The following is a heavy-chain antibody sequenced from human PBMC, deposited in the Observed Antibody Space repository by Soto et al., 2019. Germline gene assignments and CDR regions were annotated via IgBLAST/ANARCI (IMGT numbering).Heavy chain of an antibody. J-gene: IGHJ4*02. CDR1: GFTFRNFG. CDR2: ISYDGTKK. V-gene: IGHV3-30*18. D-gene: IGHD3-22*01. CDR3: AKDLHYDSSGYHYSDY. Sequence: PGGSLRLSCAASGFTFRNFGLYWVLQAPGKGLEWVAVISYDGTKKYYAESVKGRFSISRDNSKNTLYLQMNSLRVEDTAVYYCAKDLHYDSSGYHYSDYWGRGTLVTVSS.